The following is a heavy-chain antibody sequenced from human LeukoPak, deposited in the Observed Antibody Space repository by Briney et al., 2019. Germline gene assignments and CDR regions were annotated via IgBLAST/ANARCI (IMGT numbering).Heavy chain of an antibody. CDR2: IIPIFGTA. J-gene: IGHJ6*02. Sequence: SVKVSCKASGGTFSSYAISWVRQAPGQGLEWMGGIIPIFGTANYAQKFQGRVTITADESTSTAYMELSSLRSEDTAAYYCARVALGRRWLQTSYYYGMDVWGQGTTVTVSS. V-gene: IGHV1-69*13. D-gene: IGHD5-24*01. CDR3: ARVALGRRWLQTSYYYGMDV. CDR1: GGTFSSYA.